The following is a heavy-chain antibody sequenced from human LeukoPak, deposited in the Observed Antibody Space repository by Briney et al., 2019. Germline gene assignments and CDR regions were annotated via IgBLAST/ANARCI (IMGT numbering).Heavy chain of an antibody. J-gene: IGHJ3*02. CDR2: IYSGGST. V-gene: IGHV3-66*02. Sequence: GGSLRLSCAASGFTVSSNYMSWVRQAPGKGLEWVSVIYSGGSTYYADSVKGRFTISRDNSKNTPYLQMNSLRAEDTAVYYCARDFRSRDAFDIWGQGTMVTVSS. CDR3: ARDFRSRDAFDI. CDR1: GFTVSSNY. D-gene: IGHD3-3*01.